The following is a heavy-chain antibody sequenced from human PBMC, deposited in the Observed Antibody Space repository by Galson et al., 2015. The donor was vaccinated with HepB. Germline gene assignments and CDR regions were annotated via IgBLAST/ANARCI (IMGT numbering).Heavy chain of an antibody. V-gene: IGHV3-30*04. J-gene: IGHJ5*02. D-gene: IGHD2-2*01. CDR1: GFTFSSYA. CDR3: ARDGEVVWNIVVVPSNWFDP. CDR2: TSYDGSNK. Sequence: SLRLSCAASGFTFSSYAMHWVRQAPGKGLEWVAVTSYDGSNKYYADSVKGRFTISRDNSKNTLYLQMNSLRAEDTAVYYCARDGEVVWNIVVVPSNWFDPWGQGTLVTVSS.